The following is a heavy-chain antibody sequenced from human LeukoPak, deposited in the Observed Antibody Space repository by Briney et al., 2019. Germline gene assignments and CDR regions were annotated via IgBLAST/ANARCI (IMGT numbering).Heavy chain of an antibody. D-gene: IGHD3-22*01. CDR3: ARASPHPRLRTEYYYDSSGYYPFDY. CDR1: GGSFSGYY. J-gene: IGHJ4*02. Sequence: ETLSLTCAVYGGSFSGYYWSWIRQPPGKGLEWVSSISSRSSYIYYADSVKGRFTISRDNAKNSLYLQMNSLRAEDTAVYYCARASPHPRLRTEYYYDSSGYYPFDYWGQGTLVTVSS. V-gene: IGHV3-21*01. CDR2: ISSRSSYI.